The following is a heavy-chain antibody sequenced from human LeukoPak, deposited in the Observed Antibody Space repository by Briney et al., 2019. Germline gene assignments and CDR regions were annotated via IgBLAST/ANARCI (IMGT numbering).Heavy chain of an antibody. D-gene: IGHD3-22*01. CDR1: GFNFGSYA. CDR3: AKSPSRYYLYYFDY. V-gene: IGHV3-23*01. J-gene: IGHJ4*02. CDR2: ISGSGAST. Sequence: GGSLRLSCAASGFNFGSYAMTWVRQAPGKGLEWVSGISGSGASTYSADSVRGRFTISRDNSKNTLYLQMNSLRAEDTAVYYCAKSPSRYYLYYFDYWGQGTLVTVSS.